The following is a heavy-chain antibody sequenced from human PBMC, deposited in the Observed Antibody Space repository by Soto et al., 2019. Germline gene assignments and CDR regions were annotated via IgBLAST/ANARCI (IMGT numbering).Heavy chain of an antibody. V-gene: IGHV3-7*01. CDR3: ARDRVPLCSFGTCAAALDV. Sequence: QLVESGGGLVQPGGSLRLSCEASGFTLSTHWMIWVRQAPGKGLEWVGNIKQDGSEKYYGDSVKGRFTIYRDNAKNSLYLLINSLRVEDTAVYYCARDRVPLCSFGTCAAALDVWGKGTTVTVSS. CDR2: IKQDGSEK. D-gene: IGHD2-15*01. CDR1: GFTLSTHW. J-gene: IGHJ6*04.